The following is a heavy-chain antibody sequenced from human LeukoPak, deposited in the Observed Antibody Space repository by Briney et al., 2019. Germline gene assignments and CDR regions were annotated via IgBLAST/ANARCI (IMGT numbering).Heavy chain of an antibody. Sequence: GGSLRLSCAASGFTFSSYSMNWVRHAPGKGLEWVSSISSSSGYIYYADSVKGRFTISRDNAKNSLYLQMNSLRAEDTAVYYCARERTMIMNDYWGQGTLVTVSS. CDR2: ISSSSGYI. D-gene: IGHD3-16*01. CDR1: GFTFSSYS. V-gene: IGHV3-21*01. CDR3: ARERTMIMNDY. J-gene: IGHJ4*02.